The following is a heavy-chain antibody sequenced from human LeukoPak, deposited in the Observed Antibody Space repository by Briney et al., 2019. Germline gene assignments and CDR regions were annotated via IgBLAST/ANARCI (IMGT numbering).Heavy chain of an antibody. CDR2: ISSSSDYI. D-gene: IGHD1-26*01. CDR3: ARAAGSYYSFPDY. Sequence: GGSLRLSCAASGFTFSSYSMNWLRQAPGKGLEWVSSISSSSDYIYNADSVKGRFTISRDNAKNSLFLQMNSLRAEDTAVYYCARAAGSYYSFPDYWGRGTLVTVSS. J-gene: IGHJ4*02. CDR1: GFTFSSYS. V-gene: IGHV3-21*01.